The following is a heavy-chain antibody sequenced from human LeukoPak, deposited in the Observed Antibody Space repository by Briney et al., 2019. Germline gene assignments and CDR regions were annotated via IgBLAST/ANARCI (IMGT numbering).Heavy chain of an antibody. CDR1: GFTFSSYW. D-gene: IGHD2-21*02. J-gene: IGHJ4*02. CDR3: ARLTATYFDT. V-gene: IGHV3-33*08. Sequence: GGSLRLSCAASGFTFSSYWMSWVRQAPGKGLEWVAVIWFDGSKEYYIDSVKGRFAVSRDNSKSTLYLQMNSLGAEDTAVYYCARLTATYFDTWGQGTLVTVSS. CDR2: IWFDGSKE.